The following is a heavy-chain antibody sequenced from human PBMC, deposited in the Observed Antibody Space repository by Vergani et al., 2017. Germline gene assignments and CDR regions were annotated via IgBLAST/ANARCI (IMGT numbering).Heavy chain of an antibody. CDR1: GFTVSSNY. D-gene: IGHD2-2*01. CDR3: ARENSYCSSTSCQRFDY. V-gene: IGHV3-66*02. CDR2: IYSGGST. Sequence: EVQLVESGGGLVQPGGSLRLSCAASGFTVSSNYMSWVRQAPGKGLEWVSVIYSGGSTYYADSVKGRFTISRDNYKNTLYLQMNSLRAEDTAVYYCARENSYCSSTSCQRFDYWGQGTLVTFSS. J-gene: IGHJ4*02.